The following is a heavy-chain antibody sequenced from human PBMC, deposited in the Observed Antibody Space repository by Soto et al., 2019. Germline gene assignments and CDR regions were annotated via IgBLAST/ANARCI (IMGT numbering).Heavy chain of an antibody. CDR1: GFTFSDYY. J-gene: IGHJ3*02. V-gene: IGHV3-11*06. CDR2: ISSSSSYT. Sequence: QVQLVESGGGLVKPGGSLRLSCAASGFTFSDYYMSWIRQAPGKGLEWVSYISSSSSYTNYADSVKGRFTISRDNAKNSLYLQMNSLRAEDTAVYYCARDLMTSQAAFDIWGQGTMVTVSS. CDR3: ARDLMTSQAAFDI.